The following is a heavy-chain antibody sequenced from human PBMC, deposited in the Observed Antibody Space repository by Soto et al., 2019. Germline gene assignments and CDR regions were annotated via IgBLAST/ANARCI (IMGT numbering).Heavy chain of an antibody. Sequence: SETLSLTCTVSGGSISSYYWSWIRQPPGKGLEWIGYIYYSGSTNYNPSLKSRVTISVDTSKNQFSLKLSSVTAADTAVYYCARLDYGDSDAFDIWGQGTMVTVSS. CDR1: GGSISSYY. CDR3: ARLDYGDSDAFDI. V-gene: IGHV4-59*08. J-gene: IGHJ3*02. D-gene: IGHD4-17*01. CDR2: IYYSGST.